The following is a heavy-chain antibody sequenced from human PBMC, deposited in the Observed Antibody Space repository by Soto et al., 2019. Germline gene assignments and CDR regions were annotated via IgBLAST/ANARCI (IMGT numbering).Heavy chain of an antibody. CDR3: ATLAMAGDTVYYFNGLDV. J-gene: IGHJ6*02. CDR2: ISGSGATT. CDR1: GVRFSSYA. D-gene: IGHD3-3*02. Sequence: GGSLRLSCAASGVRFSSYALSWVRQAPGKGLGWLSVISGSGATTFSADSVKGRFTFSKDSSMNSFYLQMDSLKVDDTAVYYCATLAMAGDTVYYFNGLDVWGQGTTVTVSS. V-gene: IGHV3-23*01.